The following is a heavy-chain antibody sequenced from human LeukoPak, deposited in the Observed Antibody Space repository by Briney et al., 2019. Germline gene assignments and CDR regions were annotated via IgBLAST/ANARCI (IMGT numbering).Heavy chain of an antibody. D-gene: IGHD3-10*01. CDR1: GFTFSSYW. J-gene: IGHJ4*02. CDR2: INTDGSTT. CDR3: TRGGVDY. V-gene: IGHV3-74*01. Sequence: GESLRLSCAASGFTFSSYWMHWVRQAPGKGLVWVSRINTDGSTTSYADSVKGRFTISRDNAKNTLYLHMDSLRAEDTAVYFCTRGGVDYWGQGTLVPVSS.